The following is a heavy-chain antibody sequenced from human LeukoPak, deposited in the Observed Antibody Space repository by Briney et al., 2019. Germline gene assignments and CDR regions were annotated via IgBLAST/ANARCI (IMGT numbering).Heavy chain of an antibody. D-gene: IGHD1-26*01. J-gene: IGHJ4*02. CDR1: GFTFSSYG. V-gene: IGHV3-30*18. CDR3: AKGGSFFDY. CDR2: ISYDGSNK. Sequence: GGSLRLSCAASGFTFSSYGMHWVRQAPGKGLEWVAVISYDGSNKYYADSVKGRFTISRDNSKNTLYLQMNSLRAKDTAVYYCAKGGSFFDYWGQGTLVTVSS.